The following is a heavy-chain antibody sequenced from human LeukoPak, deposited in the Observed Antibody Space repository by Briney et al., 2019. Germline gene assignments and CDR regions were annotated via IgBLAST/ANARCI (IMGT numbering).Heavy chain of an antibody. V-gene: IGHV4-4*07. Sequence: SETLSLTCPVYGGFISSYYWSWIRQPAGKGLEWIGRIYTSGSTNYNPSLKSRVTMSVDTSKNQFSLKVSSETAADTAVYYCARQGGATSPLLYWGQGTLVTVSS. CDR1: GGFISSYY. CDR2: IYTSGST. CDR3: ARQGGATSPLLY. J-gene: IGHJ4*02. D-gene: IGHD1-26*01.